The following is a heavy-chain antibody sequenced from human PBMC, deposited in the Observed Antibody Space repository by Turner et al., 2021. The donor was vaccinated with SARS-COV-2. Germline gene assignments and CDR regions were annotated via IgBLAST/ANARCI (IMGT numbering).Heavy chain of an antibody. CDR1: GDTFTGYY. Sequence: QVQLVQSGAAVKTPGASVKVSCKASGDTFTGYYMHWVRQAPGQGLEWMGWINPNSGGTNYEQKFQGRVTMTRDTSMSTVYMELSRLRSDDTAVYYCASSANSSGWNYWGQGTLVTVSS. J-gene: IGHJ4*02. V-gene: IGHV1-2*02. D-gene: IGHD6-19*01. CDR2: INPNSGGT. CDR3: ASSANSSGWNY.